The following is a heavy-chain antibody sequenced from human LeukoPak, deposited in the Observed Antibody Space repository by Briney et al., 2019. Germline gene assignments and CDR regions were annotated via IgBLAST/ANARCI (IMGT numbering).Heavy chain of an antibody. V-gene: IGHV4-4*07. Sequence: SETLSLTCAVYGGSFSGYYWSWIRQPPGKGLEWIGRIYTSGSTNYNPSLKSRVTMSVDASKNQFSLKLSSVTAADTAVYYCARETYSYGDYGMDVWGQGTTVTVSS. CDR3: ARETYSYGDYGMDV. CDR2: IYTSGST. D-gene: IGHD5-18*01. J-gene: IGHJ6*02. CDR1: GGSFSGYY.